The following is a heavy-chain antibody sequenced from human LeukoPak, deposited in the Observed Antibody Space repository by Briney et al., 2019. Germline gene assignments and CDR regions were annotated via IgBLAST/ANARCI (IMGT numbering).Heavy chain of an antibody. CDR2: ISKTGTSI. D-gene: IGHD3-3*01. V-gene: IGHV3-11*01. Sequence: GSLRLSCTASGLNFSVYYMTWIRQAPGNGLGAPGNGLEWLSHISKTGTSIYYADSVRGRFTISRNNAKNSLYLHMNSLRAEDTAVYYCVAGVALDYWGQGALVTVSS. CDR1: GLNFSVYY. J-gene: IGHJ4*02. CDR3: VAGVALDY.